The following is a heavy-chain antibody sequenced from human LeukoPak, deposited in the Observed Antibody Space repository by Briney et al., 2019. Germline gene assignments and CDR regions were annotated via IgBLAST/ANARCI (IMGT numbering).Heavy chain of an antibody. CDR3: ARAPVNSDYDPYYFDY. J-gene: IGHJ4*02. CDR2: IYYSGST. D-gene: IGHD5-12*01. CDR1: GGSFSGYY. Sequence: PSETLSLTCAVYGGSFSGYYWSWIRQPPGKGLEWIGYIYYSGSTYYNPSLKSRVTISVDTSKNQFSLKLSSVTAADTAVYYCARAPVNSDYDPYYFDYWGQGTLVTVSS. V-gene: IGHV4-30-4*01.